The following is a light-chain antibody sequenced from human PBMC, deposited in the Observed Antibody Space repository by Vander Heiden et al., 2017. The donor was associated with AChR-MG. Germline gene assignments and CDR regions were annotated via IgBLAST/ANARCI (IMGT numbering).Light chain of an antibody. CDR2: GAS. CDR1: QSLSSN. V-gene: IGKV3-15*01. J-gene: IGKJ4*01. CDR3: QQYKNWPALT. Sequence: EIVMTQSPATLSVSPGERVTLSCRASQSLSSNLAWYQQKRGQAPRLLIYGASTRATGIPARFSGSGSGTEFTLTISSLQSEDFAVYYCQQYKNWPALTFGGGTKVETK.